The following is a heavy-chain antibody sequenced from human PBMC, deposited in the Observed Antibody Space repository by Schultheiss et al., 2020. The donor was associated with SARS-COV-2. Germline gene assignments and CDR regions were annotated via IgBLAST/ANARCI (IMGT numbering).Heavy chain of an antibody. J-gene: IGHJ3*02. V-gene: IGHV1-2*02. CDR1: GYTFTGYY. CDR3: ASGPYDSSGYYMRALGVDDAFDI. D-gene: IGHD3-22*01. CDR2: INPNSGGT. Sequence: GGSLRLSCKASGYTFTGYYMHWVRQAPGQGLEWMGWINPNSGGTNYAQKFQGRVTMTRDTSISTAYMELSRLRSDDTAVYYCASGPYDSSGYYMRALGVDDAFDIWGQGAMVTVSS.